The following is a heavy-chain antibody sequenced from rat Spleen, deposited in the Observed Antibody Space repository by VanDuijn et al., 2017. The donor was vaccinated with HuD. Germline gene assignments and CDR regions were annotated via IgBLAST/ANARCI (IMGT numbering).Heavy chain of an antibody. J-gene: IGHJ4*01. CDR3: ARLRGGYSEDPWVMDA. D-gene: IGHD1-11*01. V-gene: IGHV5-25*01. CDR2: ISTGGVNT. Sequence: EVQLVESGGGLVQPGRSMKLSCAVSGFAFSNYYMAWVRQAPTKGLERVASISTGGVNTYYRDSVKGRFTMSRDNAKSTLYLQMNSLRSEDTATYYCARLRGGYSEDPWVMDAWGQGASVTVSS. CDR1: GFAFSNYY.